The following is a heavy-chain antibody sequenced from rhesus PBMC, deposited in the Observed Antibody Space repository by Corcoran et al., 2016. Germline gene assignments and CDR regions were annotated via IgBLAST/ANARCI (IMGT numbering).Heavy chain of an antibody. CDR1: GGSISGYY. CDR3: AGEYGTGLDS. CDR2: IDGNSAST. J-gene: IGHJ6*01. Sequence: QVKLQQWGEGLVKPSETLSLTCAVYGGSISGYYWSWIRQPPGKGLEWIGNIDGNSASTNYNPSLKNRVTISKDTSKTQFSLKLSSVTAAGTAVYYCAGEYGTGLDSWGQGVVVTVSS. D-gene: IGHD4-29*01. V-gene: IGHV4-73*01.